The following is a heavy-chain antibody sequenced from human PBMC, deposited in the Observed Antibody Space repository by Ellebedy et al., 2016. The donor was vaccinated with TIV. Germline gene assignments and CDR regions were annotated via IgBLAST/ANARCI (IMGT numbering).Heavy chain of an antibody. V-gene: IGHV3-33*01. CDR2: VWSDGSNK. J-gene: IGHJ4*02. Sequence: GESLKISCAASGFTFNNYGMHWVRQAPGKGLEWVAVVWSDGSNKYYADSVKGRFTISRDNSKSTLYLQMDSLRAEDTAVYYCAAGFGTHYWGQGTRVTVSS. D-gene: IGHD3-3*01. CDR3: AAGFGTHY. CDR1: GFTFNNYG.